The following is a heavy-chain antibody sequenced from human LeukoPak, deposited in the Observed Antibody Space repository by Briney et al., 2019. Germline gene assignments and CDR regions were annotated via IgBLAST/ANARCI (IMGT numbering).Heavy chain of an antibody. V-gene: IGHV1-69*06. Sequence: SVNVSCKASGGTFSSYAISWVRQAPGHGLEWMGGIIPIFGTANYAHKFQGRVTITADKSTSTAYMELSSLRSEDTAVYYCGLLRYFDWFPRANFDYWGQGALVTVSS. J-gene: IGHJ4*02. CDR3: GLLRYFDWFPRANFDY. CDR1: GGTFSSYA. D-gene: IGHD3-9*01. CDR2: IIPIFGTA.